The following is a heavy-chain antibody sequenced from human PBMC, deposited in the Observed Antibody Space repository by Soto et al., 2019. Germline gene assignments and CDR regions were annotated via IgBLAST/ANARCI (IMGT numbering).Heavy chain of an antibody. CDR3: ARGRNRRYYDSSGYYGDAFDI. D-gene: IGHD3-22*01. V-gene: IGHV3-30-3*01. CDR2: ISYDGSNK. J-gene: IGHJ3*02. CDR1: GFTFSSYA. Sequence: QVQLVESGGGVVQPGRSLRLSCAASGFTFSSYAMHWVRQAPGKGLGWVAVISYDGSNKYYADSVKGRFTISRDNSKNTLYLQMNSLRAEDTAVYYCARGRNRRYYDSSGYYGDAFDIWGQGTMVTVSS.